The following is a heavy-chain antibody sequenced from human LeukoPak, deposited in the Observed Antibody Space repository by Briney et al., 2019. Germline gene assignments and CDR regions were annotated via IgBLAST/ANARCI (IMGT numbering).Heavy chain of an antibody. J-gene: IGHJ3*02. CDR2: ISWNSGSI. Sequence: GGSLRLSCAASGFTVSSNYMSWVRQAPGKGLEWVSGISWNSGSIGYADSVKGRFTISRDTDKNSLYLQMNSLRAEATALYYCAKDIRGGTPGMNAFDIWGQGTMVTVSS. V-gene: IGHV3-9*01. CDR3: AKDIRGGTPGMNAFDI. CDR1: GFTVSSNY. D-gene: IGHD2-15*01.